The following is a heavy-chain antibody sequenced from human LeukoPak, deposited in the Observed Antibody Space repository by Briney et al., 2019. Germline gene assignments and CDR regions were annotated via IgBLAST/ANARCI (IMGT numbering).Heavy chain of an antibody. CDR3: ARGGWQRLLHYYTMDV. J-gene: IGHJ6*03. Sequence: ASVKVSSKASGYNFSTYDIHWVRQATGQGLEWMGWMNPTSDNAVYAQRFQGRLTMTANNSITTAYMELRSLRSEDTAVYYCARGGWQRLLHYYTMDVWGEGTTVTISS. V-gene: IGHV1-8*01. D-gene: IGHD5-12*01. CDR1: GYNFSTYD. CDR2: MNPTSDNA.